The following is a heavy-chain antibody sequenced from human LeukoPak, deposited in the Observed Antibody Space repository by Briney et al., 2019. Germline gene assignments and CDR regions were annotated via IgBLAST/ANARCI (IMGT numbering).Heavy chain of an antibody. CDR2: MWYDGSNK. CDR3: AKWNCGGDCYYGY. CDR1: GFTFSSYG. V-gene: IGHV3-33*06. D-gene: IGHD2-21*02. J-gene: IGHJ4*02. Sequence: GGSLRLSCAASGFTFSSYGMHWVRQAPGKGLEWVAVMWYDGSNKYYADSVKGRFTISRDNSKNTLYLQMNSLRAEDAAVYYCAKWNCGGDCYYGYWGQGTLVTVSS.